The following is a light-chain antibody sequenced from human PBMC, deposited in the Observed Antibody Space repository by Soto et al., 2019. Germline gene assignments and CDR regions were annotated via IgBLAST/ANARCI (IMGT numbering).Light chain of an antibody. CDR2: AAS. J-gene: IGKJ1*01. V-gene: IGKV1-27*01. CDR1: QGISYY. CDR3: QKYNSAPWT. Sequence: DIQMTQSPSSLSASVGDRVTITCRASQGISYYLAWYQQKPGKVPKLLIYAASTLQSGVQSRFSGSGSGTDFTLTISSLQPEDVATYYCQKYNSAPWTFGQGTKVEIQ.